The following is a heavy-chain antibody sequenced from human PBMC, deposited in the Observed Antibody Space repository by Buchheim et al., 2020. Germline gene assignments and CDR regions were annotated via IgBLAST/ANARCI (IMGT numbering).Heavy chain of an antibody. Sequence: QVQLQESGPGLVKPSQTLSLTCTVSGGSISSGGYYWSWIRQHRGKGLESIGYIYYSGSTYYNPSLKSRVTMSVDTSKHQFSLRLSSVTAADTAVYYCARADYDILTGYPVGYYGMDVWGQGTT. CDR2: IYYSGST. V-gene: IGHV4-31*03. CDR1: GGSISSGGYY. CDR3: ARADYDILTGYPVGYYGMDV. D-gene: IGHD3-9*01. J-gene: IGHJ6*02.